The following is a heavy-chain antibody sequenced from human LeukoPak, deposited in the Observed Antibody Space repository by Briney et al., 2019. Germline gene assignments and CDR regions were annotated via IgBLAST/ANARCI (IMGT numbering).Heavy chain of an antibody. CDR3: ARDLGGNALDI. D-gene: IGHD3-16*01. Sequence: ASLKVSCKASGYTFTANYMHWVRQAPGQGLEYMGWINPNSGGANYAQKFHGRVTMTRHTSISTVYMELSGLTSDDTAVYYCARDLGGNALDIWGQGTVVTVSS. CDR2: INPNSGGA. CDR1: GYTFTANY. J-gene: IGHJ3*02. V-gene: IGHV1-2*02.